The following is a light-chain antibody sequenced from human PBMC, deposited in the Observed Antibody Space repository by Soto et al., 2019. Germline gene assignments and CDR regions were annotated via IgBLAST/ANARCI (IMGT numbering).Light chain of an antibody. CDR3: MQGTHWPRT. J-gene: IGKJ1*01. V-gene: IGKV2-30*02. Sequence: DVVMTQSPLSLPVTLGQPASISCRSSQSLLHSNGNTYLNWFQQRPGQSPRRLFYKVSIRDSGVPDRFSGSGSGTDFTLKISRVEADDVGVYYCMQGTHWPRTFGQGIKVEIK. CDR2: KVS. CDR1: QSLLHSNGNTY.